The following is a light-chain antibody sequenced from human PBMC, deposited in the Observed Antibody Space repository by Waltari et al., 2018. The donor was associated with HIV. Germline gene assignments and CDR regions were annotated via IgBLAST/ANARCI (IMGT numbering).Light chain of an antibody. V-gene: IGKV4-1*01. Sequence: DIVMTQYPDSLVVSLGERATINCKSSQSVLYSSNNKNYLAWYQQKPGQPPKLLIYWASTRESGVPDRFSGSGSGTDFTLTISSLQAEDVAVYYCQQYYSTPQDFGGGTKVEIK. J-gene: IGKJ4*01. CDR3: QQYYSTPQD. CDR1: QSVLYSSNNKNY. CDR2: WAS.